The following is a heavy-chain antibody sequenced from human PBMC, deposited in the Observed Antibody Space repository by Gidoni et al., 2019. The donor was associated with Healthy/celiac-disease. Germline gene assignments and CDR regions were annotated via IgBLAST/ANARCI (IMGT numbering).Heavy chain of an antibody. Sequence: EVQLVESGGGLVKPGGSLRLSCAASGFTFSNAWRSWVRQAPGKGLEWVGRSKSKTDGGTTDYAAPVKGRFTSSRDDSKNTLYLQMNSLKTEDTAVYYCTTDRWFDPWGQGTLVTVSS. J-gene: IGHJ5*02. V-gene: IGHV3-15*01. CDR2: SKSKTDGGTT. CDR1: GFTFSNAW. CDR3: TTDRWFDP.